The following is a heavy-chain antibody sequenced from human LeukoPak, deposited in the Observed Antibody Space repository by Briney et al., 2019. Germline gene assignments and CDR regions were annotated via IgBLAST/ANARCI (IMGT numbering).Heavy chain of an antibody. D-gene: IGHD4-17*01. Sequence: SETLSLTCTVSGGSISSYYWSWIRQPPGKGLEWLGEINHSGSTNYNPSLKSRVTISVDTSKNQFPLTLSSVTAADTAVYYCARVMTTVTTLNWYYYYYMDVWGKGTTVTVSS. CDR3: ARVMTTVTTLNWYYYYYMDV. J-gene: IGHJ6*03. V-gene: IGHV4-34*01. CDR1: GGSISSYY. CDR2: INHSGST.